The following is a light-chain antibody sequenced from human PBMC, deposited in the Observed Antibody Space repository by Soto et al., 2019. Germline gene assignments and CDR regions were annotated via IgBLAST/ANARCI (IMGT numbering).Light chain of an antibody. V-gene: IGKV3-15*01. J-gene: IGKJ1*01. CDR3: QHYNNWPRT. CDR1: QSVSSN. Sequence: EIVMTQSPATLSVSPGERATLSCRASQSVSSNLAWYQQKPGQAPRLLIYGASTRATGIPARCSGSGSGTEFTLTISSLQSEDFAVYYCQHYNNWPRTFGQWTKVEIK. CDR2: GAS.